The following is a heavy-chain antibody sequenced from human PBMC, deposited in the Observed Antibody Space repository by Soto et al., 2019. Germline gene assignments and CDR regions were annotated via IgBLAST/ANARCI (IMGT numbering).Heavy chain of an antibody. J-gene: IGHJ2*01. CDR1: GGTFSGYA. CDR2: IIPIFGTA. Sequence: GASVKVSCKASGGTFSGYAISWVRQAPGQGLEWMGGIIPIFGTANYAQKFQGRVTITADESTSTAYMELSSLRSEDTAVYYCARTTKVVHWYFDLWGRGTLVTVSS. V-gene: IGHV1-69*13. D-gene: IGHD4-17*01. CDR3: ARTTKVVHWYFDL.